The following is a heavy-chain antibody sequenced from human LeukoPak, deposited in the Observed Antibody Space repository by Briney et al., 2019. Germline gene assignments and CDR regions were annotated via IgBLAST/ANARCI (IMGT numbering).Heavy chain of an antibody. Sequence: ASVKVSCKAAGYTFTGYYMHLVRQAPGQGLGGWGWSKPYSGGTNYAQKFQGSVNMTRDTSINTAYMELSRLRSDDTAEYSCARGRLLGYSSGWYARSPDYWGQGTLVTVSS. V-gene: IGHV1-2*02. CDR1: GYTFTGYY. J-gene: IGHJ4*02. D-gene: IGHD6-19*01. CDR2: SKPYSGGT. CDR3: ARGRLLGYSSGWYARSPDY.